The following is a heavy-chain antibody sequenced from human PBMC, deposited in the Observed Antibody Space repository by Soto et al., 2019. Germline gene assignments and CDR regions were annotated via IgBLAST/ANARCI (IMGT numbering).Heavy chain of an antibody. D-gene: IGHD1-7*01. Sequence: QVRLMQSGPEVRRPGASVTVSCKASGYTFTHYFIHWVRRAPGQGLEWMGYINPKSGDTHYSQTFRGRVSMTRDTSTDTANMGLSSLKSDDTAVYFCARVPGHKNSRGDFWGQGTPITVSS. J-gene: IGHJ4*02. CDR1: GYTFTHYF. CDR3: ARVPGHKNSRGDF. V-gene: IGHV1-2*02. CDR2: INPKSGDT.